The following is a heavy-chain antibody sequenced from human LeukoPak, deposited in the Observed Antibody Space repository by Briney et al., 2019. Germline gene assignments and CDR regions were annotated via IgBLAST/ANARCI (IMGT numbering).Heavy chain of an antibody. CDR2: IYYSGST. CDR1: GGSISSSSYY. J-gene: IGHJ4*02. Sequence: PSETLSLTCTVSGGSISSSSYYWSWIRQPPGKGLEWIGYIYYSGSTNYNPSLKSRVTISVDTSKNQFSLKLSSVTAADTAVYYCARIGDYYGSGSYYFDYWGQGTLVTVSS. CDR3: ARIGDYYGSGSYYFDY. V-gene: IGHV4-61*01. D-gene: IGHD3-10*01.